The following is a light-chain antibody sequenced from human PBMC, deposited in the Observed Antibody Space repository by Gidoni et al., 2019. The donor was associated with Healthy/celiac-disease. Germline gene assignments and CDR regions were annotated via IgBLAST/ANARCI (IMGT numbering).Light chain of an antibody. CDR3: QQYGSSP. V-gene: IGKV3-20*01. Sequence: DIVLTPSPGTLSLSPGERATLSCRASQSVSSSYLAWYQQKPGQAPRPLIYGASSRATGIPDRFSGSGSGTDFTLTISRLEPEDFAVYYCQQYGSSPFGQGTRLEIK. J-gene: IGKJ5*01. CDR1: QSVSSSY. CDR2: GAS.